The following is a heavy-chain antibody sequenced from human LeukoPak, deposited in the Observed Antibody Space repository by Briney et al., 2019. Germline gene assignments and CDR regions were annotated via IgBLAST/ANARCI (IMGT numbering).Heavy chain of an antibody. V-gene: IGHV3-11*01. J-gene: IGHJ3*02. Sequence: SGGSLRLSCAASGFTFSHYYMSWIRKTPGKGLEWVSYISSSGSTIYYADSVKGRFTISRDNAKNSLYLQMNSLRAEDTAVYYCARRRAYSSIWGQGTMVTVSS. D-gene: IGHD6-13*01. CDR2: ISSSGSTI. CDR3: ARRRAYSSI. CDR1: GFTFSHYY.